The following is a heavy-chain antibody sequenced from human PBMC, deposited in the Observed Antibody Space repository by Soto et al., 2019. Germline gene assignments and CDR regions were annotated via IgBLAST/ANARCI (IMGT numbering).Heavy chain of an antibody. D-gene: IGHD2-15*01. CDR3: TTGGPCSGGTCYSLIY. V-gene: IGHV3-15*01. CDR1: GFTFSNAK. CDR2: IKRISDGGTT. Sequence: AGGSLRLSCAASGFTFSNAKMSWVRQVSGKGLEWVGRIKRISDGGTTDYPSPVKGRFTISRDDSEYTVHLQMNSLKTEDTAVYYCTTGGPCSGGTCYSLIYWGQGTLVTVSS. J-gene: IGHJ4*02.